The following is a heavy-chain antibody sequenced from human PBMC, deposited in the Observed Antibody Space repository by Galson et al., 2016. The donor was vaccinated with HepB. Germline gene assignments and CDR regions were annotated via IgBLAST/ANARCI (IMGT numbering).Heavy chain of an antibody. CDR2: IETPTSSDAP. J-gene: IGHJ5*02. V-gene: IGHV3-73*01. CDR1: GFTFSDCA. Sequence: SLRLSCAASGFTFSDCAIHWVRQASGKGLEWVGRIETPTSSDAPEYVASVKGRFTISTDESRSSAYLQMDSLKTEDTAVYYCTRDAGWKNWLDPWGQGTLVTVSS. CDR3: TRDAGWKNWLDP. D-gene: IGHD6-19*01.